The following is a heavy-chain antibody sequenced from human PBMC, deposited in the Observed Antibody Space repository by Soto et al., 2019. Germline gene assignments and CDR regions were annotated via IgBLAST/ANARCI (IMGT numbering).Heavy chain of an antibody. J-gene: IGHJ4*02. Sequence: QVQLQQWGAGLLKPSETLSLTCAVYGGSFSGYYWSWIRQPPGKGLEWIGEINHSGSTNYNPSLKSPVTISVDPSKNQFSLKLSSVTAADTAVYYCAREGGDDYGDYSDYWGQGTLVTVSS. D-gene: IGHD4-17*01. CDR2: INHSGST. V-gene: IGHV4-34*01. CDR3: AREGGDDYGDYSDY. CDR1: GGSFSGYY.